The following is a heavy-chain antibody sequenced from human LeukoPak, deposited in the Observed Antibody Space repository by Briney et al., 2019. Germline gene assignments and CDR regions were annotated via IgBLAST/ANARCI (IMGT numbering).Heavy chain of an antibody. CDR2: ISSSSSYI. Sequence: GGSLRLSCAASGFTFSSYSMNWVRQAPGKGLEWVSSISSSSSYIYYADSVKGPFTISRDNAKNSLYLQMNSLRAEDTAVYYCARSPHCTNGVCYTFPDYWGQGTLVTVSS. J-gene: IGHJ4*02. CDR3: ARSPHCTNGVCYTFPDY. D-gene: IGHD2-8*01. CDR1: GFTFSSYS. V-gene: IGHV3-21*01.